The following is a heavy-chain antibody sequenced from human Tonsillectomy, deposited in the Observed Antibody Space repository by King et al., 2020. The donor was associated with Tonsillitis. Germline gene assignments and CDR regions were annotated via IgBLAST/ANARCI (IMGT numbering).Heavy chain of an antibody. J-gene: IGHJ4*02. V-gene: IGHV3-30*04. CDR3: ARRGALLWIWELYYFFDY. D-gene: IGHD3-10*01. Sequence: HVQLVESGGGVVQPGRSLRLSCAASGFTFNTYAMHWVRQAPGKGLEWVAVISSDGNNQYYADSVKGRLTISRDNSKNTLYLQMDSLRAEDTAVYYCARRGALLWIWELYYFFDYWGQGTLVTVSS. CDR2: ISSDGNNQ. CDR1: GFTFNTYA.